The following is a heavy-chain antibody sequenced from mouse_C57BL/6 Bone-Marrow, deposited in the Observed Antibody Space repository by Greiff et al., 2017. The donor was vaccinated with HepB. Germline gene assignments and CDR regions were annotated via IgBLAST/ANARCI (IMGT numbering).Heavy chain of an antibody. V-gene: IGHV1-80*01. D-gene: IGHD1-1*01. Sequence: VQLVESGAELVKPGASVKISCKASGYAFSSYWMNWVKQRPGKGLEWIGQIYPGDGDTNYNEKFKGKATLTADKSSSTAYMQFSSLTSEDSAIYYCARWDYYGSPWFAYWGQGTLVTVSA. CDR2: IYPGDGDT. CDR1: GYAFSSYW. J-gene: IGHJ3*01. CDR3: ARWDYYGSPWFAY.